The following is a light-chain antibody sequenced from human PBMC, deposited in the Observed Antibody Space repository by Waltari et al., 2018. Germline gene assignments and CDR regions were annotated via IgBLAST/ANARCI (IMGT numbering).Light chain of an antibody. CDR1: QSVSRA. CDR2: GAS. V-gene: IGKV3-20*01. Sequence: EIVLTQSPGTLSLSLGERATLSCRASQSVSRALPWYQQKPGQAPSLLIYGASTRATGIPDRFSGSGYGTDFSLTISRLEPDDFAVYYCQHYLRLPVTFGQGTTVE. CDR3: QHYLRLPVT. J-gene: IGKJ1*01.